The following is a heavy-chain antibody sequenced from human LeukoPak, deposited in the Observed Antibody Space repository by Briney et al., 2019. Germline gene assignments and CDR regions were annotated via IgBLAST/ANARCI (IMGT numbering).Heavy chain of an antibody. CDR3: ARRNMTAVADRQAFDI. Sequence: PGGSLRLSCAASGFTFSSYSMNWVRQAPGKGLEWVSYISSSSSTIYYADSVKGRFTISRDNAKNSLYLQMNSLRAEDTAVYYCARRNMTAVADRQAFDIWGQGTMVTVSS. CDR1: GFTFSSYS. D-gene: IGHD6-19*01. V-gene: IGHV3-48*01. J-gene: IGHJ3*02. CDR2: ISSSSSTI.